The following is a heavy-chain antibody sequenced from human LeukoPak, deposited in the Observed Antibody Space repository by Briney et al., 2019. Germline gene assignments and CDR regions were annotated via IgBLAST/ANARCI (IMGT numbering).Heavy chain of an antibody. CDR1: DGSFTGYY. CDR2: INHSGST. Sequence: SETLSLTCAVYDGSFTGYYWSWIREPPGKGLEWIGEINHSGSTNYNPSLKSRVTISVDTSKNQFSLKLSSVTAADTAVYYCARGSELGWGQGTLVTVSS. V-gene: IGHV4-34*01. CDR3: ARGSELG. J-gene: IGHJ4*02. D-gene: IGHD1-26*01.